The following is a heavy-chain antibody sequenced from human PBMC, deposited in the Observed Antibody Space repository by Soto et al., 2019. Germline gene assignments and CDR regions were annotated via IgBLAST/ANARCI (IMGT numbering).Heavy chain of an antibody. CDR1: GGSISSSSYY. V-gene: IGHV4-39*07. Sequence: SETLSLTCTVSGGSISSSSYYWGWIRQPPGKGLEWIGSIYYSGSTYYNPTLKSRVTISVDTSKNQFSLKLSSVTAADTAVYYCARSRDRDFWSGYYWVDYWGQGTLVTVSS. CDR3: ARSRDRDFWSGYYWVDY. J-gene: IGHJ4*02. D-gene: IGHD3-3*01. CDR2: IYYSGST.